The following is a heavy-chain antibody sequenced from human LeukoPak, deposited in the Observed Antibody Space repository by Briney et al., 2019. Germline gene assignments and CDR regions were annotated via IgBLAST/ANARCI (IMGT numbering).Heavy chain of an antibody. CDR1: GFTFSHYG. CDR2: ISGSGYST. J-gene: IGHJ5*02. CDR3: AKLQGIYYGSGSSWFDP. Sequence: GGSLRLSCAASGFTFSHYGMSWVRQAPGKGLEWVSAISGSGYSTYYADSVKGRFTISRDNAKNTLYLQMNSLRAEDTAVYYCAKLQGIYYGSGSSWFDPWGQGTLVTVSS. V-gene: IGHV3-23*01. D-gene: IGHD3-10*01.